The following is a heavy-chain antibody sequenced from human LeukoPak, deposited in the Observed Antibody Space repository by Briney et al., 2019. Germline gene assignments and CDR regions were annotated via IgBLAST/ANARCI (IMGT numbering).Heavy chain of an antibody. D-gene: IGHD3-10*01. CDR1: GGSFSGYY. V-gene: IGHV4-34*01. CDR3: ARHVVTAGSGVTDY. Sequence: SETLSLTCAVYGGSFSGYYWSWIRQPPGKGLEWIGEINHSGSTNYNPSLKSRVTISVDTSKNQFSLKLSSVTAADTAVYYCARHVVTAGSGVTDYWGQGTLVTVSS. J-gene: IGHJ4*02. CDR2: INHSGST.